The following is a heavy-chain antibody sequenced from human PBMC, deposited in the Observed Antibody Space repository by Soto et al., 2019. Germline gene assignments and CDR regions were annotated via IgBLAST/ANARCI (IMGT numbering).Heavy chain of an antibody. CDR3: GPRLTYNYNSTGVN. V-gene: IGHV4-39*01. CDR2: IFHSGST. Sequence: QLQLQESGPGLVKPSETLSLTCTVSGGSINTVSYFWGWISQPPGKGLEWIGHIFHSGSTSYNPSLKCRVTLSIDTSKVQFSLKLSSVTAAAAAVYYCGPRLTYNYNSTGVNWGQGTLVTVSS. J-gene: IGHJ4*02. CDR1: GGSINTVSYF. D-gene: IGHD3-22*01.